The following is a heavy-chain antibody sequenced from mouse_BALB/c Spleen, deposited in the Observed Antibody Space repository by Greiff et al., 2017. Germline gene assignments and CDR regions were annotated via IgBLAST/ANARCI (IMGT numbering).Heavy chain of an antibody. CDR1: GDSITSGY. Sequence: EVKLMESGPSLVKPSQTLSLTCSVTGDSITSGYWNWIRKFPGNKLEYMGYISYSGSTYYNPSLKSRISITRDTSKNQYYLQLNSVTTEDTATYYCARYGMEDYDDYAMDYWGQGTSVTVSS. D-gene: IGHD2-4*01. V-gene: IGHV3-8*02. CDR3: ARYGMEDYDDYAMDY. CDR2: ISYSGST. J-gene: IGHJ4*01.